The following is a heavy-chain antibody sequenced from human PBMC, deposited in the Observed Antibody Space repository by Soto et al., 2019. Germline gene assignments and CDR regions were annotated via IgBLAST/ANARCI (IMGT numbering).Heavy chain of an antibody. V-gene: IGHV1-18*01. CDR2: ISAYNGNT. J-gene: IGHJ6*02. CDR1: GYTFTSYG. Sequence: QVQLVQSGAEVKKPGASVKVSCKASGYTFTSYGISWVRQDPGQGLEWMGWISAYNGNTNYAQKLQGRVTMNTDTSTRTADMELRSLRSDDTSVYYCPRARGTVVTLTPYYCYGMDVLGQWTTVTVSS. CDR3: PRARGTVVTLTPYYCYGMDV. D-gene: IGHD2-21*02.